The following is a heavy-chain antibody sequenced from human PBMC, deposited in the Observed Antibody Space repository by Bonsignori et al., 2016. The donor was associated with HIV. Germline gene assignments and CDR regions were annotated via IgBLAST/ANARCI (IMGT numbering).Heavy chain of an antibody. CDR1: GFNFGDYA. Sequence: GGSLRLSCTASGFNFGDYAMSWVRQAPGKGLEWVGFIRSQAYGGTTEYAASVKGRFTISRDDSKSILYLEMKSLKTEDTAVYYCNLLIAAGGRDYWGPGTLGTVSS. CDR2: IRSQAYGGTT. D-gene: IGHD6-13*01. J-gene: IGHJ4*02. V-gene: IGHV3-49*04. CDR3: NLLIAAGGRDY.